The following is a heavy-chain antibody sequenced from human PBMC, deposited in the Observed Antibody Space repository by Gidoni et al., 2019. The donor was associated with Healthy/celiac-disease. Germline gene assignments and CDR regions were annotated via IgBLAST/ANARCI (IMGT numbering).Heavy chain of an antibody. V-gene: IGHV3-9*01. CDR1: GFTFGDYA. D-gene: IGHD1-26*01. Sequence: EVQLVESGGGLVQPGRSLRLSCAASGFTFGDYAMHWVRQAPGKGLEWVSGISWNSGSIGYADSVKGRFTISRDNAKNSLYLQMNSLRAEDTALYYCAKDIHSLSKSGYYFDYWGQGTLVTVSS. CDR2: ISWNSGSI. CDR3: AKDIHSLSKSGYYFDY. J-gene: IGHJ4*02.